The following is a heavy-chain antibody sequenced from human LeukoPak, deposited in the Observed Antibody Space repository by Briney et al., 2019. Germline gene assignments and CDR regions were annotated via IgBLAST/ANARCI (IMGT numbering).Heavy chain of an antibody. CDR2: MNPNSGNT. Sequence: ASVKVSCKASGYTFTSYDINWVRQATGQGLEWMGWMNPNSGNTGYAQKFQGRVTITRNTSISTAYMELSSLRSEDTAVYYCAILSRGYILTGYYDFDYWGQGTLVTVSS. CDR3: AILSRGYILTGYYDFDY. J-gene: IGHJ4*02. D-gene: IGHD3-9*01. V-gene: IGHV1-8*03. CDR1: GYTFTSYD.